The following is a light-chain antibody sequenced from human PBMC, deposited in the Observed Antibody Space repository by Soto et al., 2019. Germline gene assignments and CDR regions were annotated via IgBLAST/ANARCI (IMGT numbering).Light chain of an antibody. J-gene: IGKJ1*01. V-gene: IGKV3-15*01. Sequence: EIVITQSPATLSVSPGDRATLFCRASQSVSRNLALYQQKPGQAQRLLIYGEYTRGTRIAARFSGSGSGTEFTFTISSLQSEDFAVYSCQHYNNRPPWTFGQGTKVDIK. CDR3: QHYNNRPPWT. CDR2: GEY. CDR1: QSVSRN.